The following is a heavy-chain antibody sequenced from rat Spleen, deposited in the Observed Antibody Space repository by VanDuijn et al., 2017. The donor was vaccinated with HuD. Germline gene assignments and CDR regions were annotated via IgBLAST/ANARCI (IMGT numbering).Heavy chain of an antibody. CDR3: AKETYGVMDA. CDR2: INYDGGST. D-gene: IGHD1-11*01. V-gene: IGHV5-20*01. CDR1: GFTFSNYD. J-gene: IGHJ4*01. Sequence: EVQLVESGGGLVQPGRSLKLSCAASGFTFSNYDMAWVRQAPTKGLEWVASINYDGGSTYYRKSVKGRFTISRNNAKSTLYLQMNSLRSEDTATYYCAKETYGVMDAWGQGASVTVSS.